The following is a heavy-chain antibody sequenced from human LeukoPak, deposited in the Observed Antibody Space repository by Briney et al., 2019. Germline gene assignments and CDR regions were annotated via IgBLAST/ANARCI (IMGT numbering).Heavy chain of an antibody. CDR3: ARSGLRGSSWFGIDY. CDR1: GGSISSDY. D-gene: IGHD6-13*01. V-gene: IGHV4-59*08. J-gene: IGHJ4*02. CDR2: MYYTGST. Sequence: SETLSLTCSVSGGSISSDYWAWIRQPPGKGLEWIGYMYYTGSTNYNPSLKSRVTISLATSKNQFSLNLTSVTAADTAVYYCARSGLRGSSWFGIDYWGQGTQVTVSS.